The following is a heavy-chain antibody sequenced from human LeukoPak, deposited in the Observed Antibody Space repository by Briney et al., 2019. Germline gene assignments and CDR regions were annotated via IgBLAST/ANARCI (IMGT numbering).Heavy chain of an antibody. Sequence: PGGSLRLSCAASGFTFSSYSMNWVRQAPGKGLEWVSSISSSSSYIYYADSVKGRFTISRDNAKISLYLQMNSLRAEDTAVYYCARVGHYDILTGHAFDIWGQGTMVTVSS. CDR2: ISSSSSYI. CDR3: ARVGHYDILTGHAFDI. CDR1: GFTFSSYS. V-gene: IGHV3-21*01. J-gene: IGHJ3*02. D-gene: IGHD3-9*01.